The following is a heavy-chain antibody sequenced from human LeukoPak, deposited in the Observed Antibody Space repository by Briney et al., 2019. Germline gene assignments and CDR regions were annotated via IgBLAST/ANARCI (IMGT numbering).Heavy chain of an antibody. CDR2: IYSGGST. D-gene: IGHD2-8*01. CDR3: ARVHMARGVY. CDR1: GFTFDNYA. J-gene: IGHJ4*02. V-gene: IGHV3-53*01. Sequence: GGSLRLSCAASGFTFDNYAMNWVRQAPGKGLEWVSVIYSGGSTYYADSVKGRFTISRDNSKNTLYLQMNSLRAEDTAVYYCARVHMARGVYWGQGTLVTVSS.